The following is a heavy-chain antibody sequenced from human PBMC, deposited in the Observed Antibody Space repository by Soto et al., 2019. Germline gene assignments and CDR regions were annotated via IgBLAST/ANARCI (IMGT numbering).Heavy chain of an antibody. J-gene: IGHJ6*02. Sequence: QITLKESGPTLVKPTQTLTLTCTLSGFSISTSGVGVGWIRQPPGKALEWLALIYWDDDKRYSPSLKSRLTITKDTAKHQVVLTMTNMDPVDTSTYYCAHRLESYGTSHYYGMDVWGQGTTVNVSS. CDR2: IYWDDDK. CDR1: GFSISTSGVG. V-gene: IGHV2-5*02. D-gene: IGHD3-16*01. CDR3: AHRLESYGTSHYYGMDV.